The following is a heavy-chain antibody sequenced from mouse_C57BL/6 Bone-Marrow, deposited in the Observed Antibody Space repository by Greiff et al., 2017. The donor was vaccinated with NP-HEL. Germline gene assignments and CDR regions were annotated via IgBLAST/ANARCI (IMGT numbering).Heavy chain of an antibody. CDR2: INPSTGGT. CDR3: ARLGPFDY. CDR1: GYSFTGYY. V-gene: IGHV1-42*01. Sequence: VQLQQSAPELVKPGASVKISCKASGYSFTGYYMNWVKQSPEKSLEWIGEINPSTGGTTYNQKFKAKATLTVDKSSSTAYMQLKSLTSEDSAVYYCARLGPFDYWGQGTTLTVSS. J-gene: IGHJ2*01. D-gene: IGHD4-1*01.